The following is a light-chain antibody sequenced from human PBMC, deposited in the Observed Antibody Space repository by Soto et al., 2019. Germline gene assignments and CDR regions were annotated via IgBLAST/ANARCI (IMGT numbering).Light chain of an antibody. CDR3: QQYNSWPPYT. CDR2: GAS. CDR1: QSVSSN. J-gene: IGKJ2*01. Sequence: EIVMTQSPATLSVSPGERATLSCRASQSVSSNLAWYQHKPGQAPRLLIYGASTRATGIPARFSGSGSGTEFTLTISSLQSEDFAVSYCQQYNSWPPYTFGQGTKLEIK. V-gene: IGKV3-15*01.